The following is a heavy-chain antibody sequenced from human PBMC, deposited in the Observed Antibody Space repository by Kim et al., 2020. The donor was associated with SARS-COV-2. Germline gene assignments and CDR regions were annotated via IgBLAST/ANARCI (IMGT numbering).Heavy chain of an antibody. J-gene: IGHJ4*02. D-gene: IGHD4-4*01. CDR2: IYTSGST. CDR1: GGSISSYY. CDR3: ARDGGDYSNYFADY. Sequence: SETLSLTCTVSGGSISSYYWSWIRQPAGKGLEWIGRIYTSGSTNYNPSLKSRVTMSVDTSKNQFSLKLSSVTAADTAVYYCARDGGDYSNYFADYWGQGTLVTVSS. V-gene: IGHV4-4*07.